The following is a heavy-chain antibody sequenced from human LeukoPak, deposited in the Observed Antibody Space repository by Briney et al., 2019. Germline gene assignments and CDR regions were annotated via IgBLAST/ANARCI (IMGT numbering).Heavy chain of an antibody. Sequence: GGSLRLSCAASGFTFSSYWMSWVRQAPGKGLEWVSAISGSGGSTYYADSVKGRFTISRDNSKNTLYLQMNSLRAEDTAVYYCAQVRGINWFDPWGQGTLVTVSS. CDR3: AQVRGINWFDP. CDR1: GFTFSSYW. D-gene: IGHD3-10*01. CDR2: ISGSGGST. V-gene: IGHV3-23*01. J-gene: IGHJ5*02.